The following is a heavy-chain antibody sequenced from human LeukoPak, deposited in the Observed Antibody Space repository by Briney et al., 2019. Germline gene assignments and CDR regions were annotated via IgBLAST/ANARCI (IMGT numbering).Heavy chain of an antibody. CDR2: IRYDGSNK. V-gene: IGHV3-30*02. Sequence: PGGSLRLSCAASGFTFSSYGMHWVRQAPGKGLEWVAFIRYDGSNKFYADSVKGRFTISRDNSKNTLNLQMNSLRAEDTAVYYCAKDDYYDSSGTIDYWGQGTLVTVSS. CDR1: GFTFSSYG. D-gene: IGHD3-22*01. CDR3: AKDDYYDSSGTIDY. J-gene: IGHJ4*02.